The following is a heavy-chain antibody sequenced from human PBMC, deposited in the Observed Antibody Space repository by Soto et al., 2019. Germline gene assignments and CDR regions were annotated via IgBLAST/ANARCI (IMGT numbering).Heavy chain of an antibody. V-gene: IGHV4-34*01. D-gene: IGHD3-9*01. J-gene: IGHJ4*02. CDR2: INHSGST. CDR1: GGSFSGYY. Sequence: SETLSLTCAVYGGSFSGYYWSWIRQPPGKGLEWIGEINHSGSTNYNPSLKSRVTISVDTSKNQFSLKLSSVTAADTAVYYCARQILTGRSYYFDYWGQGTLVTVSS. CDR3: ARQILTGRSYYFDY.